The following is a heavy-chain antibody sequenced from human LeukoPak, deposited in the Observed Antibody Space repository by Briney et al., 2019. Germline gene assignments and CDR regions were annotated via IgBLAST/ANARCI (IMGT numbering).Heavy chain of an antibody. CDR1: GFTFSAYA. D-gene: IGHD6-6*01. CDR2: MREDGGQE. J-gene: IGHJ4*02. Sequence: GGSLRLSCEASGFTFSAYAMNWVRQAPGTGLEWVAGMREDGGQEYYVDSVRGRFTISRDSAKNSLYLQMNSLRVEDTAVYYCVRALSSSSPYWGQGTLVIVSS. V-gene: IGHV3-7*03. CDR3: VRALSSSSPY.